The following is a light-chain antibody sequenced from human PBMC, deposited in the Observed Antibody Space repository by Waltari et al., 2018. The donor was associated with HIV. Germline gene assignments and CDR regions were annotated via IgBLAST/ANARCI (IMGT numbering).Light chain of an antibody. CDR2: EVS. CDR3: SSYTSGSVV. CDR1: SRHVGDYNY. V-gene: IGLV2-14*01. J-gene: IGLJ2*01. Sequence: QSALTQPAPVSGSPGPSITISSTATSRHVGDYNYVSWYQQPPGKAPNLMSYEVSNPPSGVSTRFSGSKSGNTASLTISGLQAEDEADYYCSSYTSGSVVFGGGTKLTVL.